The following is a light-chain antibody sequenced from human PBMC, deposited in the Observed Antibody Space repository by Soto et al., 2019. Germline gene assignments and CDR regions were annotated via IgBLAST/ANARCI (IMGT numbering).Light chain of an antibody. J-gene: IGLJ1*01. CDR2: EVT. CDR3: SSYTSSSTSV. Sequence: QSALTQPPSVSGSPGQSVTISCTGTSSDVGSYNRVSWYQQHPGTAPKLMIYEVTNRPSGVPDRFSGSKSGNTASLTISGVQADDEADYYCSSYTSSSTSVFGTGTKLTVL. CDR1: SSDVGSYNR. V-gene: IGLV2-18*02.